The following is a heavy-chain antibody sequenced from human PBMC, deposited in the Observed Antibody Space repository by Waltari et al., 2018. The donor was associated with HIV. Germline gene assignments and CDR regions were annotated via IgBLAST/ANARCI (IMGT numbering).Heavy chain of an antibody. V-gene: IGHV4-39*01. CDR3: MRHRGYFPPDY. CDR1: DGSSTDSSGDYH. D-gene: IGHD1-26*01. Sequence: QLQLQESGPGLVKPSETLSLTCTVSDGSSTDSSGDYHWGWIRQPPGKELEWIGNIHDSGNTFYNPSLKSRVTISADKSKNQFSLKLRSVTAADTAVYFCMRHRGYFPPDYWGQGTLVTVSS. J-gene: IGHJ4*02. CDR2: IHDSGNT.